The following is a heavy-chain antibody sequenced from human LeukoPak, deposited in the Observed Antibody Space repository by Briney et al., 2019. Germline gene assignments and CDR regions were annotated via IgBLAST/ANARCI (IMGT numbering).Heavy chain of an antibody. J-gene: IGHJ3*02. CDR2: IIPIFGTA. D-gene: IGHD3-10*01. CDR1: GGTFSSYA. CDR3: ARRLTLVRGVSGTDAFDI. Sequence: SVKVSCKASGGTFSSYAISWVRQAPGQGLEWMGGIIPIFGTANYAQKFQGRVTITADESTSTAYMELSSLSSEDTAMYFCARRLTLVRGVSGTDAFDIWGQGAMVTVSS. V-gene: IGHV1-69*13.